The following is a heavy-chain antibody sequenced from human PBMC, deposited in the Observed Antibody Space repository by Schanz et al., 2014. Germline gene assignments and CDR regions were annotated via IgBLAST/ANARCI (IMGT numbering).Heavy chain of an antibody. D-gene: IGHD1-7*01. CDR1: GFSFSTYG. V-gene: IGHV3-21*01. CDR3: ASLIGTTSAHFYGMAD. Sequence: EVRLVESGGGLVKPGGSLRLSCAASGFSFSTYGMTWVRQAPGKGLEWVSSISSSSMYIYQADSMRGRFTISRDNAKNSLYMQVNNLSAEDTAVYLCASLIGTTSAHFYGMADWGQGTTVTVSS. CDR2: ISSSSMYI. J-gene: IGHJ6*02.